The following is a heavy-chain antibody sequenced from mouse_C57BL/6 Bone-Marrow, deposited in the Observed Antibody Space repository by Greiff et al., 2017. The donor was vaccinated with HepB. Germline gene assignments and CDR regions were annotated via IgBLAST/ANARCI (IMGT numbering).Heavy chain of an antibody. Sequence: VKLMESGAELARPGASVKLSCKASGYTFTSYGISWVKQRTGQGLEWIREIYPRSGNTYYNEKFKGKATLTADKSSSTAYMELRSLTSEDSAVYFCAIITTALYYFDYWGQGTTLTVSS. J-gene: IGHJ2*01. D-gene: IGHD1-1*01. CDR1: GYTFTSYG. CDR3: AIITTALYYFDY. V-gene: IGHV1-81*01. CDR2: IYPRSGNT.